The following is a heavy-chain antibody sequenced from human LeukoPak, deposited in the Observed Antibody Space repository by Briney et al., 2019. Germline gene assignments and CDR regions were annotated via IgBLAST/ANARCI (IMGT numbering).Heavy chain of an antibody. CDR1: GITFRSYG. J-gene: IGHJ4*02. Sequence: GGSLRLSCAASGITFRSYGMHWVRQAPGKGLEWVAVIWYDGSNKYYADSVKGRFTISRDNSKNTLYLQMNSLRAEDTAVYYCAREDYDYVWGSYSFGYWGQGTLVTVSS. V-gene: IGHV3-33*01. D-gene: IGHD3-16*02. CDR2: IWYDGSNK. CDR3: AREDYDYVWGSYSFGY.